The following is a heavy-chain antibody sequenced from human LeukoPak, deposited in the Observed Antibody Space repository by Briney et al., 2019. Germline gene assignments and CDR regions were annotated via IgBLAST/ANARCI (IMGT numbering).Heavy chain of an antibody. V-gene: IGHV3-73*01. Sequence: GGSLRLSCAASGFTFSGSAMHWVRQASGKGLEWVGRIRSKANSYATAYAASVKGRFTISRGDSKNTAYLQMNSLRAEDTAVYYCASLTTVTTNANWDDYWAREPWSPSPQ. CDR2: IRSKANSYAT. D-gene: IGHD4-17*01. CDR3: ASLTTVTTNANWDDY. CDR1: GFTFSGSA. J-gene: IGHJ4*02.